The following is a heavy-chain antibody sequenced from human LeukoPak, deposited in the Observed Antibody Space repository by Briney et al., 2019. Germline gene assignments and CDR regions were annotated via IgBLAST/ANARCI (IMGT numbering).Heavy chain of an antibody. J-gene: IGHJ4*02. CDR3: ARDKRWFHFDY. CDR2: IIPILGIA. Sequence: SVKVSCKASGGTFSSYAISWVRQAPGQGLEWMGRIIPILGIANYAQKFQGRVTITADKSTSTAHMELSSLRSEDTAVYYCARDKRWFHFDYWGQGTLVTVSS. V-gene: IGHV1-69*04. CDR1: GGTFSSYA. D-gene: IGHD4-23*01.